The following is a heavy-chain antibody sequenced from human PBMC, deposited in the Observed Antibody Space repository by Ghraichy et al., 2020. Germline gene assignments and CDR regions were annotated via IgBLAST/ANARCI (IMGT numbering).Heavy chain of an antibody. D-gene: IGHD2-21*01. Sequence: GESLNISCAASGFTFSQYWMNWVRQAPGKGLEWVANIKQDGSQKYSVDSVKGRFTFSRDNSKNTVYLQMNSLRVDDTAVYYCARDLWAFDIWGQGTLVTVSS. CDR2: IKQDGSQK. J-gene: IGHJ3*02. CDR1: GFTFSQYW. CDR3: ARDLWAFDI. V-gene: IGHV3-7*03.